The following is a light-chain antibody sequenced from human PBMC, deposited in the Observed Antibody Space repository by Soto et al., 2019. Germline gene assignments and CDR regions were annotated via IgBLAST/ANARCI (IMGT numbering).Light chain of an antibody. CDR1: QNISNN. V-gene: IGKV3-15*01. J-gene: IGKJ1*01. Sequence: EIVMTQSPVTLSVSPGERATLSCRASQNISNNLAWFQQKPGQAPRLLMYGVSTRATAIPARFSGSGSGTEFTLTISSLQSEDFAVYYCQQYKVWPPWTFGQGTKVEIK. CDR3: QQYKVWPPWT. CDR2: GVS.